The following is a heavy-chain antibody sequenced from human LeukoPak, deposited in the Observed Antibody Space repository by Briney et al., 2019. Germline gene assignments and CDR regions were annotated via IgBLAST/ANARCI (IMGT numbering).Heavy chain of an antibody. V-gene: IGHV4-4*07. CDR2: VFSRGTT. J-gene: IGHJ6*02. CDR1: GGSIKSFY. CDR3: ARGRYDNLTGHLARLDV. D-gene: IGHD3-9*01. Sequence: SETLSLTCTVSGGSIKSFYWSWIRQPAGKGLEWVGRVFSRGTTNYNPSLKSRVTVSLDTSKNQFSLKLSSVTVADTAVYYCARGRYDNLTGHLARLDVWGQGTTVIVSS.